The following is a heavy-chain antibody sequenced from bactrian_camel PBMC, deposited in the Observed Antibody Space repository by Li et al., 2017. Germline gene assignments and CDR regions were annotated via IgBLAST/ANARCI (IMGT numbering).Heavy chain of an antibody. CDR2: IDGDGGT. D-gene: IGHD3*01. V-gene: IGHV3S53*01. CDR3: ATVPGSIAAIHVLQHMGISGE. Sequence: HVQLVESGGGSVQAGGSLKLSCTYSGYTSFIDCMGWFRQAPGKEREAIAHIDGDGGTKYADSVKGRFTVSKDTAKNTLYLQMNSLKPEDTAMYHCATVPGSIAAIHVLQHMGISGEWGQGTQVTVS. J-gene: IGHJ4*01. CDR1: GYTSFIDC.